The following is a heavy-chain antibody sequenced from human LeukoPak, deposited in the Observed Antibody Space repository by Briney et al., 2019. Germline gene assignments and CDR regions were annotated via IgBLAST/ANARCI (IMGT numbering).Heavy chain of an antibody. CDR2: IKKDGSEK. V-gene: IGHV3-7*01. CDR1: GLTFNSYW. Sequence: TGGSLRLSCAASGLTFNSYWMSWVRQAPGKGLEWVANIKKDGSEKYYVDSVKGRFTISRDNAKNSLYLQMNSLRAEDTAVYYCARAPRYSSSWYFDYWGQGTLVTVSS. J-gene: IGHJ4*02. D-gene: IGHD6-13*01. CDR3: ARAPRYSSSWYFDY.